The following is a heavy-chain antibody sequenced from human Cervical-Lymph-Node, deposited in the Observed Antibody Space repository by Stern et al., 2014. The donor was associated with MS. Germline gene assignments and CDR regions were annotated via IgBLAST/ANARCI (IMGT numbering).Heavy chain of an antibody. CDR1: GGSISSGSDY. CDR2: IHPSGTA. J-gene: IGHJ4*02. CDR3: ASGYRIFDY. D-gene: IGHD5-18*01. Sequence: QVQLVESGPGLVKPSQTLSLTCTVSGGSISSGSDYWSWIRQPVGKGLEWIGRIHPSGTAYYTPSLKSRVTTPNDTSRNQFSLELNSATAADTAIYYCASGYRIFDYWGQGILVTVSS. V-gene: IGHV4-61*02.